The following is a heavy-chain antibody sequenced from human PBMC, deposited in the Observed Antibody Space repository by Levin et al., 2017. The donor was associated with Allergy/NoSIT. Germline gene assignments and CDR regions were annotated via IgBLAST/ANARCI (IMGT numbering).Heavy chain of an antibody. CDR1: GGTISPYY. Sequence: SETLSLTCTVSGGTISPYYWSWIRQPPGKGLEWIGYIYHSGNTNYNPSLKSRVTISVDTSKNQFSLKLSSVTAADTAVYYCARVGNEAVAGIFDYWGQGTLVTVSS. CDR3: ARVGNEAVAGIFDY. D-gene: IGHD6-19*01. V-gene: IGHV4-59*01. CDR2: IYHSGNT. J-gene: IGHJ4*02.